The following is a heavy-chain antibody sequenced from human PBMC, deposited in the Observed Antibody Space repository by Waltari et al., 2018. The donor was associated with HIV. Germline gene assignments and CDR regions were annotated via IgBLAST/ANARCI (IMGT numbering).Heavy chain of an antibody. CDR1: GYTFTSYD. J-gene: IGHJ5*02. CDR3: ARGLPFGGAHYEEGA. V-gene: IGHV1-8*01. CDR2: MNPNRGNT. D-gene: IGHD3-16*01. Sequence: QVQLVQSGAEVKKPGASVKVSCKASGYTFTSYDINWVRPASGKGLEWMGWMNPNRGNTGYAQKVQGRVTMTRNTSISTAYMELSSLRSEDTAVYYCARGLPFGGAHYEEGAWGQGTLVTVSS.